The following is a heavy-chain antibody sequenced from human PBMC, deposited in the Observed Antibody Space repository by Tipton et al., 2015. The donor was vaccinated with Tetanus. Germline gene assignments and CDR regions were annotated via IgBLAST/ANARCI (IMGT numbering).Heavy chain of an antibody. Sequence: SLRLSCAASGFTLSTYWMSWVRQAPGKGLEWVASIKQDGSEKYYVDSVRGRFTISRDNAKNSLYLQMNSLRSEDTGIYYCARLVSNAFDVWGQGTVVTVSS. D-gene: IGHD2-8*02. J-gene: IGHJ3*01. CDR2: IKQDGSEK. V-gene: IGHV3-7*03. CDR1: GFTLSTYW. CDR3: ARLVSNAFDV.